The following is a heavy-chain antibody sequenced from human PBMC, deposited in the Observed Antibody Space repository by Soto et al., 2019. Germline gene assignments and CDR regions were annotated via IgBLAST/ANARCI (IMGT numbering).Heavy chain of an antibody. CDR1: GFIFSNFG. J-gene: IGHJ6*02. D-gene: IGHD6-6*01. CDR2: IWYDGSNA. V-gene: IGHV3-33*08. Sequence: QVQLVESGGGVVQPGRSLRLSCATSGFIFSNFGMHWVGQAPGKGLEWVAVIWYDGSNAVSADSVKGRFTISRDNSKNTLYLQMSGLRSEDTAVYYCARDPRTARPSAMDVWGQGTTVTVSS. CDR3: ARDPRTARPSAMDV.